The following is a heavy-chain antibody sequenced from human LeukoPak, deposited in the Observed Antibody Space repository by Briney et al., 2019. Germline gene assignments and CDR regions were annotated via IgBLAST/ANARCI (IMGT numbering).Heavy chain of an antibody. CDR1: GGTFSSYA. D-gene: IGHD1-26*01. Sequence: GASVKVSCKASGGTFSSYAISWVRQAPGQGLEWMGGIIPILGTANYAQKLQGRVTMTTDTSTSTAYMELRSLRSDDTAVYYCARVRASVGATVYWGQGTLVTVSS. J-gene: IGHJ4*02. CDR3: ARVRASVGATVY. V-gene: IGHV1-69*10. CDR2: IIPILGTA.